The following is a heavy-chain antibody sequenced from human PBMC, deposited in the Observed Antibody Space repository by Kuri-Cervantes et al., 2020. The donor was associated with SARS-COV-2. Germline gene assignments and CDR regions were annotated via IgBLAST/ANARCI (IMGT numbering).Heavy chain of an antibody. Sequence: GSLRLSCTVSGGSISSQSYYWGWIRQPPGKGLEWIGSIYYSGSTYYNPSLKSRVTISVDTSKNQFSLKLSSVTAADTAVYYCARPSIAARVDAFDIWGQGTMVTVSS. CDR3: ARPSIAARVDAFDI. D-gene: IGHD6-6*01. J-gene: IGHJ3*02. CDR1: GGSISSQSYY. V-gene: IGHV4-39*01. CDR2: IYYSGST.